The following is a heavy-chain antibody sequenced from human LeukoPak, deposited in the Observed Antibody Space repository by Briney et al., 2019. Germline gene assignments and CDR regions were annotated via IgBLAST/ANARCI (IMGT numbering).Heavy chain of an antibody. CDR3: ARGLYYDILTGYYYFDY. D-gene: IGHD3-9*01. J-gene: IGHJ4*02. Sequence: ASVKVSCKASGYTFTSYAMNWVRQAPGQGLEWMGWINTNTGNPTCAQGFTGRFVFSLDTSVSTAYLQISSLKAEDTAVYYCARGLYYDILTGYYYFDYWGQGTLVTVSS. CDR2: INTNTGNP. V-gene: IGHV7-4-1*02. CDR1: GYTFTSYA.